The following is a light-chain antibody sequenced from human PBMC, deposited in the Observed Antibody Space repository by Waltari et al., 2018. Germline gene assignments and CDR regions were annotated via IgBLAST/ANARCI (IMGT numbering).Light chain of an antibody. CDR2: ASN. Sequence: NLKLTQPRPVSESPGKTVIISCTGSSGNIAGNYVLWYRHSPGSAPTSVIYASNQRPPGDPTRFSGSVASASNTASLAISGLRAEDEADYYSQSYDDNRPVWVFGGETKWTVL. CDR1: SGNIAGNY. V-gene: IGLV6-57*02. J-gene: IGLJ3*02. CDR3: QSYDDNRPVWV.